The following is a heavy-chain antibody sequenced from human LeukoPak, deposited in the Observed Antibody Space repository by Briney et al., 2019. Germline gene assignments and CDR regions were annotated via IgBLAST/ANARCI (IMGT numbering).Heavy chain of an antibody. J-gene: IGHJ4*02. D-gene: IGHD3-3*01. V-gene: IGHV4-59*01. Sequence: PSETLSLTCTVSGGSISSYYGAWIRQPPGKGLEWIGYIYYSGSTGYNPSLKSRVTISVDTSKNQFSLKLTSVTAADTAVYYCASRSSIWSGYQDTLYYFDSWGQGTLVTVSS. CDR1: GGSISSYY. CDR2: IYYSGST. CDR3: ASRSSIWSGYQDTLYYFDS.